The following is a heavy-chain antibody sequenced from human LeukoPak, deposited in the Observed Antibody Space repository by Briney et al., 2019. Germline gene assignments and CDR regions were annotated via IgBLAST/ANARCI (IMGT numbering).Heavy chain of an antibody. CDR3: ATRLQLEN. CDR1: GFTVSSNY. V-gene: IGHV3-66*01. Sequence: GESLRLSCAVSGFTVSSNYMRWARQAPGRGLEWIAVLYSVGTTNYAHSVKGRFSNSRDIAKNPLYLQMNSLRFEDTAVYYCATRLQLENWGQGTLVTVSS. J-gene: IGHJ4*02. CDR2: LYSVGTT. D-gene: IGHD4-4*01.